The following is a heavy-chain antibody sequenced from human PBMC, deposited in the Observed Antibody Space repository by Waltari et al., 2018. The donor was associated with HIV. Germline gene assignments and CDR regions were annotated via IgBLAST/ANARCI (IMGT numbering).Heavy chain of an antibody. CDR1: GGSISNYW. V-gene: IGHV4-59*01. CDR3: ARGGCVNGVCYRGLLDS. CDR2: VAYSGST. Sequence: QVQLQESGPGLVKPSGTLSLTCTVSGGSISNYWWSLIRQPPGEGLEWVGWVAYSGSTDYNPSLKSRVTISGDTSKNRFSLKLSSVTAADTAVYYCARGGCVNGVCYRGLLDSWGQGTLVTVSS. J-gene: IGHJ4*02. D-gene: IGHD2-8*01.